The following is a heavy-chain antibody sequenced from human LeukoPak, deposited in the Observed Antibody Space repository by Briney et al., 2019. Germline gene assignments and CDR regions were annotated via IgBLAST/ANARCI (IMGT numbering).Heavy chain of an antibody. D-gene: IGHD2-15*01. Sequence: ASVKVSCKASGYTFTSYDINWVRQATGQGLEWMGWMNPNSGNTGYAQKFQGRVTMTRNTSISTAYMELSSLRSEDTAVYYCAKDVLGAVVAAKNWFDPWGQGTLVTVSS. CDR2: MNPNSGNT. J-gene: IGHJ5*02. V-gene: IGHV1-8*01. CDR3: AKDVLGAVVAAKNWFDP. CDR1: GYTFTSYD.